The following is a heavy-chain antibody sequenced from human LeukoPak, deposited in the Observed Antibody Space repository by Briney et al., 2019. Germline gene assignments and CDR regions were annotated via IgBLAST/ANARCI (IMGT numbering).Heavy chain of an antibody. V-gene: IGHV3-73*01. J-gene: IGHJ3*02. CDR3: TSDIVVVAAATEPAFDI. Sequence: GGSLRLSCAASGFTFSGSAMHWVRQASRKGLEWVGRIRSKINRYATAYAASVKGRFTISRDDSKNTVYLQMNSLKTEDTAVYYCTSDIVVVAAATEPAFDIWGQGTMVTVSS. CDR1: GFTFSGSA. D-gene: IGHD2-15*01. CDR2: IRSKINRYAT.